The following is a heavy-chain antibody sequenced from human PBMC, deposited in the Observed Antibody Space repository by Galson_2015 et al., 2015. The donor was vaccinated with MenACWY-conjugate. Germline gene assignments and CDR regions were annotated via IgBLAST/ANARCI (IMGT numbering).Heavy chain of an antibody. J-gene: IGHJ6*03. CDR3: AKDVYMDV. CDR2: ISDSGAAT. Sequence: SLRLSCAVSGFTFRQYAMSWVPQAPGTGLEWVAIISDSGAATHYIDSVKGRFTISRDNSKNTLYLQMSRLRAEDTALYYCAKDVYMDVWGKGTTVSVSS. CDR1: GFTFRQYA. V-gene: IGHV3-23*01.